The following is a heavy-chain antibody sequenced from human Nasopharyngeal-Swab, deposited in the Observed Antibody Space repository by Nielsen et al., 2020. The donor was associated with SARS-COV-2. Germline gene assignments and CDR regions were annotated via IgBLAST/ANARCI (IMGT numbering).Heavy chain of an antibody. CDR2: IGDKDHNYAT. V-gene: IGHV3-73*01. J-gene: IGHJ4*02. CDR3: TTDFYFDY. Sequence: GVSLISCAASGFIFSASAIHWVRQASGKGLEWVGRIGDKDHNYATTYGASVQGRFTISRDDSKNTAFLQMDSLKTEDTALYYCTTDFYFDYWGQGTLVTVSS. CDR1: GFIFSASA.